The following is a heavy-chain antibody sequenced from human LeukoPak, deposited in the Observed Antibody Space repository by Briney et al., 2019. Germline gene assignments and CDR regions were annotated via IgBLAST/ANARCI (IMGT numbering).Heavy chain of an antibody. CDR1: GGTFSSYA. CDR3: ARASSYYDSSGTLDY. D-gene: IGHD3-22*01. J-gene: IGHJ4*02. Sequence: RASVKVSCKASGGTFSSYAISWVRQAPGQGLEWMGWINPNSGGTNYAQKFQGRVTMTRDTSISTAYMELSRLRSDDTAVYYCARASSYYDSSGTLDYWGQGTLVTVSS. CDR2: INPNSGGT. V-gene: IGHV1-2*02.